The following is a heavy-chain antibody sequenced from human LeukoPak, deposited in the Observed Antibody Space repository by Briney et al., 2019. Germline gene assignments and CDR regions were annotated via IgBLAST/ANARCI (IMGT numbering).Heavy chain of an antibody. CDR3: ASGGLVSRYLDH. CDR1: GVSISSYY. Sequence: SETLSLTCTVSGVSISSYYWSWIRQPPGKGLEWIGYIYYSGSTNSNSSLKSRVTTSVDTSKNQFSLKLSSVTAADTAVYYCASGGLVSRYLDHWGQGTLVTVSP. J-gene: IGHJ4*02. D-gene: IGHD3-9*01. CDR2: IYYSGST. V-gene: IGHV4-59*01.